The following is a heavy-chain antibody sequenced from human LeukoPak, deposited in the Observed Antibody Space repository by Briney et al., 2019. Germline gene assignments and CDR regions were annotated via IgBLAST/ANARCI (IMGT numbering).Heavy chain of an antibody. V-gene: IGHV3-9*01. CDR2: ISWNSGSI. D-gene: IGHD1-26*01. Sequence: PGRSLRLSCAASGFTFDDYAMHWVRQAPGKGLEWVSGISWNSGSIGYADSVKGRFTISRDNAKNSLYLQMNSLRAEDTAVYYCARVGAGGSTDFDYWGQGTLVTVSS. CDR3: ARVGAGGSTDFDY. J-gene: IGHJ4*02. CDR1: GFTFDDYA.